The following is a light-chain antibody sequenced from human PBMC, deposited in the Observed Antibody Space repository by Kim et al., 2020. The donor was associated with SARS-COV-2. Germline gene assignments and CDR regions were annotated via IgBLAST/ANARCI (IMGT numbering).Light chain of an antibody. J-gene: IGLJ3*02. CDR3: CSYAGSYNWV. CDR2: DVS. Sequence: GRSITNPCTGTSSEGRGYNYVSWYQQHPGKAPKLMIYDVSKRPSGVPDRFSGSKSGNTASLTISGLQAEDEADYYCCSYAGSYNWVFGGGTQLTVL. V-gene: IGLV2-11*01. CDR1: SSEGRGYNY.